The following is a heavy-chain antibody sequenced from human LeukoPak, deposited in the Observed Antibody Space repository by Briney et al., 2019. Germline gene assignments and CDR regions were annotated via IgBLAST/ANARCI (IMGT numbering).Heavy chain of an antibody. Sequence: EGSLRLSCAASGFTFSTYGMNWVRQAPGKGLEWVSYISSSGSTTYYADSVEGRFTISRDDAKNSLFLQMNSLKVEDTAVYYCARPASTSPLGYWGQGTLVTVSS. CDR2: ISSSGSTT. CDR1: GFTFSTYG. J-gene: IGHJ4*02. V-gene: IGHV3-48*04. CDR3: ARPASTSPLGY.